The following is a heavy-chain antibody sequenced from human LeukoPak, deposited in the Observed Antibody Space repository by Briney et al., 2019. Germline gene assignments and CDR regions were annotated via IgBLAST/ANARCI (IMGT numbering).Heavy chain of an antibody. CDR1: GFTFSSYW. D-gene: IGHD3-10*01. V-gene: IGHV3-7*01. Sequence: GGSLRLSCAASGFTFSSYWISWVRQAPGKGLEWVANIKQDGSEKYYVDSVKGRFTISRDNAKNSLYLQMNSLRAEDTAVYYCAREGVTKENYYYGMDVWGQGTTATVSS. J-gene: IGHJ6*02. CDR2: IKQDGSEK. CDR3: AREGVTKENYYYGMDV.